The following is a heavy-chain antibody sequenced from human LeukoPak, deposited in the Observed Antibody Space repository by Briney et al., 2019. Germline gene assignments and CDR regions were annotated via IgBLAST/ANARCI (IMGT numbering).Heavy chain of an antibody. CDR3: ARGVPYSSGHGDFDY. CDR1: GDSVSSRVYY. Sequence: PSETLSLTCTVSGDSVSSRVYYWGWVRQPPGKGLEWIGSVYYSGGTYSTPSLKSRVTISVDTSNNQFSLKLSSVTAADTAVYYCARGVPYSSGHGDFDYWGRGTLVTVSS. D-gene: IGHD6-19*01. J-gene: IGHJ4*02. V-gene: IGHV4-39*01. CDR2: VYYSGGT.